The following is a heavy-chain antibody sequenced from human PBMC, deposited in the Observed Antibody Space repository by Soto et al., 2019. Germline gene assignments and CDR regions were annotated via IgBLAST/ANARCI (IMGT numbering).Heavy chain of an antibody. CDR2: ISGDGRTT. J-gene: IGHJ4*02. CDR3: ARGVPNCSSSSCYFDF. Sequence: PGGSLRLSCAASGFTFSSHWMNWVRQGPGKGLVWVSRISGDGRTTSHADSVKGRFTISRDNAKNTLYLQMNSLRVEDTAVYYCARGVPNCSSSSCYFDFWGQGILVTVS. D-gene: IGHD2-2*01. V-gene: IGHV3-74*01. CDR1: GFTFSSHW.